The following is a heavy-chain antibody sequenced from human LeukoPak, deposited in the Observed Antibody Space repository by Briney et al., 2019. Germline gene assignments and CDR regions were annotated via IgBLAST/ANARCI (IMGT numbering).Heavy chain of an antibody. V-gene: IGHV3-30*02. J-gene: IGHJ4*02. CDR1: GFTLSSYS. CDR3: AKDGFDY. CDR2: IRYDGSDK. Sequence: GGSLRLSXVASGFTLSSYSMNWVRQAPGKGLEWVAFIRYDGSDKYYADSVKGRFTISRDNSKNTLYLQMISLGPEDTAVYYCAKDGFDYWGQGTLVTVSS.